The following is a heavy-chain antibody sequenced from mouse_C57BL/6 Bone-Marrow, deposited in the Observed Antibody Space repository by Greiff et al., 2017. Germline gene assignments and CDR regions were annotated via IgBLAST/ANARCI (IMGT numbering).Heavy chain of an antibody. V-gene: IGHV1-81*01. CDR2: IYPRSGNT. J-gene: IGHJ1*03. D-gene: IGHD1-1*01. CDR1: GYTFTSYG. CDR3: ARGGGSSYVLYWYFDV. Sequence: VQLQESGAELARPGASVKLSCKASGYTFTSYGISWVKQRTGQGLEWIGEIYPRSGNTYYNEKFKGKATLTADKSSSTAYMELRSLTSEDSAVYCCARGGGSSYVLYWYFDVWGTGTTVTVSS.